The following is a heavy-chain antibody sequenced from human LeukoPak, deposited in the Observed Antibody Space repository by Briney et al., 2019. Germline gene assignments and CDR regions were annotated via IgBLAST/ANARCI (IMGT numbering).Heavy chain of an antibody. CDR1: GFTFSSYG. J-gene: IGHJ6*02. V-gene: IGHV3-30*18. CDR3: AKDRVSGTYYNYYFGMDV. Sequence: PGRSLRLSCAASGFTFSSYGMHWVRQAPGKGLEWVATISYDGSNVYYADSVKGRFTISRDNSKNTLYLQMNSLRAEDTTVYYCAKDRVSGTYYNYYFGMDVWGQGTTVTVSS. CDR2: ISYDGSNV. D-gene: IGHD3-10*01.